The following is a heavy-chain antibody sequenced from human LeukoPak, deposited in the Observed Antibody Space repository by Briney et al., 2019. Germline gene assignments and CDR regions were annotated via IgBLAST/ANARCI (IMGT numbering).Heavy chain of an antibody. CDR2: ISGSGSSI. V-gene: IGHV3-23*01. Sequence: GRSLRLSCAASGFTFSNYAVNWIRQAPGKGLKWVSVISGSGSSIYYTDSVKGRFTISRDNSKNTLYLQMNSLRAEDTAVYYCAMGATSWSGYSFPKIFQHWGRGTLVTVSS. J-gene: IGHJ1*01. CDR3: AMGATSWSGYSFPKIFQH. D-gene: IGHD3-3*01. CDR1: GFTFSNYA.